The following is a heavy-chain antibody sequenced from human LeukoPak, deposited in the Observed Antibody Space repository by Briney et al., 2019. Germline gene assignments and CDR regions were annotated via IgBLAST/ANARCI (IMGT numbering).Heavy chain of an antibody. D-gene: IGHD6-19*01. CDR3: AKDRSGWSISDY. V-gene: IGHV3-23*01. J-gene: IGHJ4*02. CDR2: ISGSGVST. Sequence: GGSLRLSCAASGFTFSSYAMSWVRQAPGQRLEWVSAISGSGVSTYYADSVKGRFTISRDNSKNTLYLQMNSLRAEDTAVYNCAKDRSGWSISDYWGQGTLVTVS. CDR1: GFTFSSYA.